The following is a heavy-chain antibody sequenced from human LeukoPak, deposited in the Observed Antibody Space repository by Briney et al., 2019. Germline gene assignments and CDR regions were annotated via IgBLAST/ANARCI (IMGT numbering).Heavy chain of an antibody. Sequence: GGSLRLSCAASRFTFSTYWMHWVRQAPGKGLGWVSRINSDGSSTDYADSVKGRFTISRDNAKNTLYLQMNSLRVEDTAVYYCARCTTGRTFGSLREIKRSREIDYWGQGTLVTVSS. V-gene: IGHV3-74*01. CDR1: RFTFSTYW. CDR3: ARCTTGRTFGSLREIKRSREIDY. D-gene: IGHD1-1*01. J-gene: IGHJ4*02. CDR2: INSDGSST.